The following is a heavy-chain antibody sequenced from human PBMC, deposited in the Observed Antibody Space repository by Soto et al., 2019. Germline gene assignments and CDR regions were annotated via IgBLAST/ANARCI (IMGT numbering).Heavy chain of an antibody. CDR1: GYTFTSYG. Sequence: ASVNVSCKASGYTFTSYGISWVRQAPGQGLEWMGWISAYNGKTNYAQKLQGRVTMTTDTSTSTAYMELRSLRSDDTAVYYCARDLGQWLLHPLAYDIWGQRTMVTDS. CDR2: ISAYNGKT. CDR3: ARDLGQWLLHPLAYDI. J-gene: IGHJ3*02. D-gene: IGHD3-3*01. V-gene: IGHV1-18*01.